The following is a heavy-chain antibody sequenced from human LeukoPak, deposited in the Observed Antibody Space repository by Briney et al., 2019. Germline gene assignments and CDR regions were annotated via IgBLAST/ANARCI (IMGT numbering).Heavy chain of an antibody. CDR3: ASSGSTSFDAFDI. CDR2: IYYSGSP. V-gene: IGHV4-39*01. J-gene: IGHJ3*02. D-gene: IGHD2-2*01. Sequence: SETLSLTCTVSGGSISSSSYYWGWIRQPPGKGLEWIGSIYYSGSPYYNPSLKSRVTITVDTSKNQFSLKLSSVTAADTAVYYCASSGSTSFDAFDIWGQGTMVTVSS. CDR1: GGSISSSSYY.